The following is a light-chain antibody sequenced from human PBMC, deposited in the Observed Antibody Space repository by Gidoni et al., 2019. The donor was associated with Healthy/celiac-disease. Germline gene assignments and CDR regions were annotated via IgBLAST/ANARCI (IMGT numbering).Light chain of an antibody. Sequence: EIVLTQSPATLSLSTGDRATLSCRASQSVSSYLAWYQQKPGQAPRLLIYDASNRATGIPARFSGSGSGTDFTLTISSLEPEDFAVYYCQQRSNWTITFGQGTRLEIK. CDR1: QSVSSY. V-gene: IGKV3-11*01. J-gene: IGKJ5*01. CDR2: DAS. CDR3: QQRSNWTIT.